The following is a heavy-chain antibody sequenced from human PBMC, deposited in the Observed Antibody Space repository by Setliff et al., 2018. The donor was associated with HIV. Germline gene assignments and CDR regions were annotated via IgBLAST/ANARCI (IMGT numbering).Heavy chain of an antibody. J-gene: IGHJ6*03. Sequence: PSETLSLTCTVSGGSISSSSYYWGWIRQPPGKGLEWIGDINHGGSTNYNPSLKSRVTISVDMSKNQISLKLSSVTAADTAVYYCARASGDTSKFVNYYYYYMDVWGKGTTVTVSS. CDR2: INHGGST. V-gene: IGHV4-39*07. CDR3: ARASGDTSKFVNYYYYYMDV. D-gene: IGHD6-19*01. CDR1: GGSISSSSYY.